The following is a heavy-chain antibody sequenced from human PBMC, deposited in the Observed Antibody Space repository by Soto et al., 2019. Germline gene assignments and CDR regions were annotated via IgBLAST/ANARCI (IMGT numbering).Heavy chain of an antibody. V-gene: IGHV4-30-4*01. CDR1: GGSISSGDHY. D-gene: IGHD5-18*01. CDR3: ARALIQLWPHYYYGMDV. CDR2: IYYSGTT. Sequence: PSETLSLTCTVSGGSISSGDHYWSWIRQPPGKGLEWIGYIYYSGTTYYNPSLKSRVTISVDTSENQFSLKVNSVTAADTAVHYCARALIQLWPHYYYGMDVWGQGTTVTVSS. J-gene: IGHJ6*02.